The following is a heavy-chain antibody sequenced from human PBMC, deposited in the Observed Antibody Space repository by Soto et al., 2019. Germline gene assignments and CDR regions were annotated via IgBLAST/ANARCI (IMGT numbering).Heavy chain of an antibody. CDR1: GGSISSYY. CDR2: IYYSGST. Sequence: QVQLQESGPGLVKPSETLSLTCTVSGGSISSYYWSWIRQPPGKGLEWLGYIYYSGSTHYNPSRKSRVTISVDTSTNQFSLKLSSVTAADTAVYYCARRYSSSFDYWGQGTLVTVSS. J-gene: IGHJ4*02. CDR3: ARRYSSSFDY. D-gene: IGHD6-13*01. V-gene: IGHV4-59*08.